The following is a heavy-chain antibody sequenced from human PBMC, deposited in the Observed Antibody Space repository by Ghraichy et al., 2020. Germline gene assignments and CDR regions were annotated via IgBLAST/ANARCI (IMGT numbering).Heavy chain of an antibody. J-gene: IGHJ4*02. CDR1: GYTFTDYY. D-gene: IGHD2-2*01. CDR3: ARDCSTTSCLDF. Sequence: ASAKVSCKASGYTFTDYYFHWVRQAPGQGLEWMGRINPHNGDTKYAQKFQGWVTMTRDTSSNTAYMELSRLGSDDTAVYYCARDCSTTSCLDFWGQGTLVTVSS. CDR2: INPHNGDT. V-gene: IGHV1-2*04.